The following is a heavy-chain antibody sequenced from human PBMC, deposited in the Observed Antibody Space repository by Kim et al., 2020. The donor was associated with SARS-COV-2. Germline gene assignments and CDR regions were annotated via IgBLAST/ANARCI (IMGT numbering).Heavy chain of an antibody. CDR2: TYYRSKWYN. V-gene: IGHV6-1*01. D-gene: IGHD2-2*01. CDR1: GDSVSSNSAA. J-gene: IGHJ4*02. Sequence: SQTLSLTCAISGDSVSSNSAAWNWIRQSPSRGLEWLGRTYYRSKWYNDYAVSVKSRITINPDTSKNQFSLQLNSVTPEDTAVYYCARDGGFMGNNVVGSPPDYWGQGTLVTVSS. CDR3: ARDGGFMGNNVVGSPPDY.